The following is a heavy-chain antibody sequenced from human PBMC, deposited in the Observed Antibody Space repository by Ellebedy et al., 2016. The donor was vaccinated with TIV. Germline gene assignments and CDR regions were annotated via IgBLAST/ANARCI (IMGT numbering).Heavy chain of an antibody. CDR1: GGSISSGGYS. Sequence: SETLSLXXAVSGGSISSGGYSWSWIRQPPGKGLEWIGYIYHSGSTYYNPSLKSRVTISVDRSKNQFSLKLSSVTAADTAVYYCARARTYPHPIDYWGQGTLVTVSS. V-gene: IGHV4-30-2*01. CDR2: IYHSGST. D-gene: IGHD1-14*01. J-gene: IGHJ4*02. CDR3: ARARTYPHPIDY.